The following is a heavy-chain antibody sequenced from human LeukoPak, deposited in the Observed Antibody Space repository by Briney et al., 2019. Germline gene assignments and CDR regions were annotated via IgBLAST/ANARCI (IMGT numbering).Heavy chain of an antibody. J-gene: IGHJ3*02. CDR2: ISWDGGST. D-gene: IGHD6-19*01. Sequence: GGSLRLSCAASGFTFDDYAMHWVRQAPGKGLEWVSLISWDGGSTYYADSVKGRFTISRDNSKNSLYLQMKSLRAEDTALYYCAKDRAVPGHDAFDIWGQGTMVTVSS. V-gene: IGHV3-43D*03. CDR1: GFTFDDYA. CDR3: AKDRAVPGHDAFDI.